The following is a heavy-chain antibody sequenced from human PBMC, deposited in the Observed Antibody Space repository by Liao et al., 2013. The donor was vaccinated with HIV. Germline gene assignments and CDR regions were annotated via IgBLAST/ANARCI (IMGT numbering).Heavy chain of an antibody. CDR2: THYTGST. CDR1: GVSISSHSYY. D-gene: IGHD3-3*01. CDR3: ARDLRSTVFGVVIASPFDN. V-gene: IGHV4-39*07. Sequence: QLQLQESGPGLVKPSETLSLICTVSGVSISSHSYYWGWIRQPPGKGLEWIGSTHYTGSTFNRPSLKSRVTISLDTSKNQFSLKLRSVTAADTAVYYCARDLRSTVFGVVIASPFDNWGQGTLVTVSS. J-gene: IGHJ4*02.